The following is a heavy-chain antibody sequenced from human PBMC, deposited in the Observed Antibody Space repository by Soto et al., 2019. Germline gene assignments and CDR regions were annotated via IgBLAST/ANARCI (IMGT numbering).Heavy chain of an antibody. CDR2: ISYDESKK. V-gene: IGHV3-30-3*01. CDR3: ARDPAATPAYYFDY. J-gene: IGHJ4*02. D-gene: IGHD2-15*01. CDR1: GFTFSNYA. Sequence: PGGSLRLSCGASGFTFSNYAMHWVRQAPGKGLEWVAVISYDESKKYYADSVKGRFTISRDNSRNTLYLQMNSLRAEDTAVYHCARDPAATPAYYFDYWGQGTLVTVS.